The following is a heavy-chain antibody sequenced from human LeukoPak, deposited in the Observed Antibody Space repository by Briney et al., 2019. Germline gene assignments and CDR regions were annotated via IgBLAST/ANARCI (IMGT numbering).Heavy chain of an antibody. D-gene: IGHD5-18*01. J-gene: IGHJ4*02. CDR2: ISAYNGNT. Sequence: GASVKVSCKASGYTFTSYGISWVRQAAGQGLEWMGWISAYNGNTNYAQKLQGRVTMTTDTSTSTAYMELRSLRSDDTAVYYCARDSTRGYSYGIDYWGQGTLVTVSS. CDR1: GYTFTSYG. V-gene: IGHV1-18*01. CDR3: ARDSTRGYSYGIDY.